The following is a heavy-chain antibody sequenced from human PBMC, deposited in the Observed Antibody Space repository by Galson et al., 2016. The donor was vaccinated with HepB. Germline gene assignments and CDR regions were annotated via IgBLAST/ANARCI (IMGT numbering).Heavy chain of an antibody. CDR2: IRNKNERGTT. D-gene: IGHD2-2*02. Sequence: SLRLSCAASGFTFDNAWMTWVRQGPGTGLEWIGRIRNKNERGTTDYAAPVKGRFTISRDDSKNTVYLQMYSLKTEDTAVYYCITGPIRRGTDVWGQGTTVTVSS. V-gene: IGHV3-15*01. CDR3: ITGPIRRGTDV. CDR1: GFTFDNAW. J-gene: IGHJ6*02.